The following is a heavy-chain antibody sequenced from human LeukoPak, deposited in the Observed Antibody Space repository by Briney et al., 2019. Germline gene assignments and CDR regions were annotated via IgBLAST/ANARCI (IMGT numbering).Heavy chain of an antibody. D-gene: IGHD3-22*01. CDR3: AKFAYYDSSGYYDFDY. CDR1: EFSVGSNY. V-gene: IGHV3-66*01. Sequence: PGGSLRLSCAASEFSVGSNYMTRVRQAPGKGLEWVSLIYSGGSTYYADSVKGRFTISRDNSKNTLYLQMNSLRAEDTAVYYCAKFAYYDSSGYYDFDYWGQGTLVTVSS. CDR2: IYSGGST. J-gene: IGHJ4*02.